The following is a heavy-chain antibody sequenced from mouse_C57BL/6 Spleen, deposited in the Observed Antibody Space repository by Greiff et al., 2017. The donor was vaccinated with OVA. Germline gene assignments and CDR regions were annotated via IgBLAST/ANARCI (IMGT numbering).Heavy chain of an antibody. CDR3: ARGNGDFDY. Sequence: EVKLVESGGGLVKPGGSLKLSCAASGFTFSSYAMSWVRQTPDKRLEWVATISDGGSYTYYPDNVKGRFTITRDNAKNNLYLQMSHLKSEDTAMYYCARGNGDFDYWGQGTTLTVSA. J-gene: IGHJ2*01. CDR1: GFTFSSYA. V-gene: IGHV5-4*03. CDR2: ISDGGSYT.